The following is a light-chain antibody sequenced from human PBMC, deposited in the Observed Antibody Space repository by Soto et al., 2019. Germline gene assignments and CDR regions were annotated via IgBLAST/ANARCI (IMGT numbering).Light chain of an antibody. Sequence: EIVLTQSPATLSLSPGERATLSCRASQSVSSYLAWYQPRPGQAPRLLIYDTSNMATGIPARFSGSGSGPALTLSISSLVPEDFAVYYCLQRSKWPLTFGGGTKVEI. J-gene: IGKJ4*02. CDR3: LQRSKWPLT. CDR1: QSVSSY. CDR2: DTS. V-gene: IGKV3-11*01.